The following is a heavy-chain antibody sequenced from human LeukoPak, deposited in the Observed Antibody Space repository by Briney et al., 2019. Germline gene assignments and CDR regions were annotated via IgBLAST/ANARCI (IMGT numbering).Heavy chain of an antibody. CDR1: GFTVITND. Sequence: GGSLRLSCAASGFTVITNDMTWVRQAPGKGLEWVSVLYSDGNTKYADSVQGRFTISRDNSRNSLYLQMNSLGAEHTAVYYCARDGGFSYEIDYWGQGTLVTVSS. CDR3: ARDGGFSYEIDY. V-gene: IGHV3-53*01. D-gene: IGHD5-18*01. J-gene: IGHJ4*02. CDR2: LYSDGNT.